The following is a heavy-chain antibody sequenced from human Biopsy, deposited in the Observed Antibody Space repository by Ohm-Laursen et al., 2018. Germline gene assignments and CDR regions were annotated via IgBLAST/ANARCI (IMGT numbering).Heavy chain of an antibody. J-gene: IGHJ5*02. CDR1: GYSFTNHD. CDR2: MNPNSGNT. CDR3: ARGEGSSWFDP. Sequence: SSVKVSCKASGYSFTNHDINWVRQATGQGLEWMGWMNPNSGNTGYAQKFQDRVTMTWNTSTSTAYMELSSLTSDDTAVYFCARGEGSSWFDPWGHGTLVTVSS. V-gene: IGHV1-8*01.